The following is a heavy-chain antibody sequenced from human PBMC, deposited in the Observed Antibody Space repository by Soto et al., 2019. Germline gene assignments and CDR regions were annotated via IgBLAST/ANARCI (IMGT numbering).Heavy chain of an antibody. J-gene: IGHJ4*02. V-gene: IGHV4-59*01. CDR3: ARSEYTYGDSYFDY. D-gene: IGHD5-18*01. CDR1: GGSISSYY. Sequence: LSLTCTVSGGSISSYYWSWIRQPPGKGLEWIGYIYYSGSTNYNPSLKSRVTISVDTSKNQFSLKLSSVTASDTAVYYCARSEYTYGDSYFDYWGQGTLVTVSS. CDR2: IYYSGST.